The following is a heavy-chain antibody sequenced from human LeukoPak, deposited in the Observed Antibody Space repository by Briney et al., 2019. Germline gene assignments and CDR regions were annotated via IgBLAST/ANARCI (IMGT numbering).Heavy chain of an antibody. V-gene: IGHV3-33*08. CDR1: GFTFSSYA. CDR2: IWYDGSNK. D-gene: IGHD3-22*01. J-gene: IGHJ6*02. CDR3: ARSTMDSSGYYYYYYGMDV. Sequence: PGGSLRLSCAASGFTFSSYAMHWVRQAPGKGLEWVAVIWYDGSNKYYADSVKGRFTISRDNSKNTLYLQMNSLRAEDTAVYYCARSTMDSSGYYYYYYGMDVWGQGTTVTVSS.